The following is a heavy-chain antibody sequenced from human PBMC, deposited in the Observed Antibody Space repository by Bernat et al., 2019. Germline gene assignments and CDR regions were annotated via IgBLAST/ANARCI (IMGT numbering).Heavy chain of an antibody. CDR1: GFTFSDYY. CDR3: ARVCHGSGSYYNGDNWFDP. V-gene: IGHV3-11*06. Sequence: QVQLVESGGGLVKPGGSLRLSCAASGFTFSDYYMSWIRHAPGKGLEWVSYISSSSSSDTDYADSVKSRFTISRDNAKNSLYLKMNSLIAEDTAVYYCARVCHGSGSYYNGDNWFDPWGQGTLVTVSS. CDR2: ISSSSSSDT. J-gene: IGHJ5*02. D-gene: IGHD3-10*01.